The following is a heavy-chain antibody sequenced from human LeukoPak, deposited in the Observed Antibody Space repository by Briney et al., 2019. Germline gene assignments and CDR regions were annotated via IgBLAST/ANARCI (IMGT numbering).Heavy chain of an antibody. Sequence: GGSLRLSCAASGFTFSDYYMSWISQAPGKGLEWVSYISSSSSYTNYADSVKGRFTISRENAKNSLYLQMNSLRAEDTAVYYCARPYSSGWYGGFGLWGRGTLVTVSS. D-gene: IGHD6-19*01. CDR2: ISSSSSYT. J-gene: IGHJ2*01. CDR3: ARPYSSGWYGGFGL. CDR1: GFTFSDYY. V-gene: IGHV3-11*03.